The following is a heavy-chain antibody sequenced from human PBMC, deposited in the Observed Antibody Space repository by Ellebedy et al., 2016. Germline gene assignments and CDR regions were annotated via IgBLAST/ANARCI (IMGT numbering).Heavy chain of an antibody. CDR1: GGSISSSSYY. Sequence: SETLSLTXTVSGGSISSSSYYWGWIRQPPGKGLEWIGSIYYSGSTYYNPSLKSRVTISVDTSKNQFSLKLSSVTAADTAVYYCARRLNSAFDIWGQGTMVTVSS. V-gene: IGHV4-39*01. D-gene: IGHD2-8*01. J-gene: IGHJ3*02. CDR2: IYYSGST. CDR3: ARRLNSAFDI.